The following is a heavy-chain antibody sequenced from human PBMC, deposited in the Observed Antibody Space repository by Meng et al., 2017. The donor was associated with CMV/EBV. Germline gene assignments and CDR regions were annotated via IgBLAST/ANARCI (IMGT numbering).Heavy chain of an antibody. Sequence: GGSLRPSCAASGFTFSSYSMNWVRQAPGEGLEWVSYISSSSTTDYADSVKGRFTISRDNAKNALYLQMNSLRAEDTAVYYCASRAYCGGDCFDAFDIWGQGTMVTVSS. CDR2: ISSSSTT. J-gene: IGHJ3*02. CDR1: GFTFSSYS. D-gene: IGHD2-21*01. V-gene: IGHV3-48*04. CDR3: ASRAYCGGDCFDAFDI.